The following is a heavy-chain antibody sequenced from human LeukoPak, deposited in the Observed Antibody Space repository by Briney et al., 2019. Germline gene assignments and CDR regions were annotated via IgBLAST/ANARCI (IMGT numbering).Heavy chain of an antibody. J-gene: IGHJ6*03. Sequence: SGTLSLTCAVSGDSISSINWWTWVRLSPEKGLECIGEIHHSGSTNYNPSLKSRVTISVDTSKNPFSLKLSSVTAADTALYYWARGRNTMVRGAIGAETRYYYSYYMDVWGKGTTVTVSS. CDR2: IHHSGST. V-gene: IGHV4-4*02. CDR3: ARGRNTMVRGAIGAETRYYYSYYMDV. CDR1: GDSISSINW. D-gene: IGHD3-10*01.